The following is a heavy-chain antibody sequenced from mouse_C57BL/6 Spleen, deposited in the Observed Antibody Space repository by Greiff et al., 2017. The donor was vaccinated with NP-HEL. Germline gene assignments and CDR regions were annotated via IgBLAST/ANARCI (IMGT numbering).Heavy chain of an antibody. Sequence: VQLQQSGAELVRPGASVKLSCKASGYTFTDYYINWVKQRPGPGLEWIARIYPGSGNTYYNEKFKGKATLTAEKSSSTAYLQLSSLTSEDSAVYCCARRYFDYWGQGTTLTVSS. CDR3: ARRYFDY. CDR1: GYTFTDYY. CDR2: IYPGSGNT. V-gene: IGHV1-76*01. J-gene: IGHJ2*01.